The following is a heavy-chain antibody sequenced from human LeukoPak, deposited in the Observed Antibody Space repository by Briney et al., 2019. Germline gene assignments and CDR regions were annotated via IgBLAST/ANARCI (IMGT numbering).Heavy chain of an antibody. CDR1: GYTFTGYY. CDR3: ARDPPGENQILGFVYYYYYYGMDV. CDR2: INPNSGGT. J-gene: IGHJ6*02. Sequence: ASVKVSCKASGYTFTGYYMHWVRQAPGQGLEWMGWINPNSGGTNYAQKFQGRVTMTRDTSISTAYMELSRLRSDDTAVYYWARDPPGENQILGFVYYYYYYGMDVWGQGTTVTVSS. D-gene: IGHD3-3*01. V-gene: IGHV1-2*02.